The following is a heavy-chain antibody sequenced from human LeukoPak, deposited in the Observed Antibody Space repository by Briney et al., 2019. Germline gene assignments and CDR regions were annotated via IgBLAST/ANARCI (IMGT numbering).Heavy chain of an antibody. CDR2: ISAYDGNT. CDR3: AVGGPIPSESADY. V-gene: IGHV1-18*01. J-gene: IGHJ4*02. CDR1: GYTFTSYG. Sequence: ASVKVSCKASGYTFTSYGISWVRQAPGQGLEWMGWISAYDGNTNYAQKFQGRVTITADESTSTAYMELSSLRSEDTAVYYCAVGGPIPSESADYWGQGTLVTVSS. D-gene: IGHD2-2*02.